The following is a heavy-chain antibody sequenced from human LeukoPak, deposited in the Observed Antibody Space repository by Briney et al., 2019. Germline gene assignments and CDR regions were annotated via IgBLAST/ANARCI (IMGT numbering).Heavy chain of an antibody. CDR1: GGSISSYY. CDR2: IYTSGST. CDR3: AREYSSSFDY. D-gene: IGHD6-6*01. V-gene: IGHV4-4*07. J-gene: IGHJ4*02. Sequence: SETLSLTCTVSGGSISSYYWSWIRQPAGKGLEWVGRIYTSGSTDYNPSLKSRVTISVDTSKNQFSLKLSSVTAADTAVYYCAREYSSSFDYWGQGTLVTVSS.